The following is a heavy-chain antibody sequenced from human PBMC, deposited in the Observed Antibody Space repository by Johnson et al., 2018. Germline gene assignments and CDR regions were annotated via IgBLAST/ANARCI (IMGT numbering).Heavy chain of an antibody. Sequence: VQLQQWGAGLLKPSETLSLTCAVYGGSFSGYYWSWIRQPPGKGLEWIGEINHSGSTNYNPSLKSRVTISLHTSKNQFYLKLNSVTAADTSVYYCARALYGDYGSYYYYSGMDVWGQGTTVTVSS. J-gene: IGHJ6*02. CDR3: ARALYGDYGSYYYYSGMDV. CDR2: INHSGST. CDR1: GGSFSGYY. D-gene: IGHD4-17*01. V-gene: IGHV4-34*01.